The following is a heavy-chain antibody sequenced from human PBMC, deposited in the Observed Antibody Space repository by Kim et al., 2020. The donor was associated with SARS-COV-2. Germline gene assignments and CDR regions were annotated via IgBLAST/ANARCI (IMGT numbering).Heavy chain of an antibody. CDR3: AKGRYASGRTFFDY. CDR1: GFTFRSYV. CDR2: IFSGDSFT. Sequence: GGSLRLSCAASGFTFRSYVVSWVRQAPGRGLEWVAIIFSGDSFTYDADSVKGRFTISRDKSMNTMFLQMTSMRADDTALYYCAKGRYASGRTFFDYLGQGTLVTVSS. D-gene: IGHD3-10*01. J-gene: IGHJ4*02. V-gene: IGHV3-23*03.